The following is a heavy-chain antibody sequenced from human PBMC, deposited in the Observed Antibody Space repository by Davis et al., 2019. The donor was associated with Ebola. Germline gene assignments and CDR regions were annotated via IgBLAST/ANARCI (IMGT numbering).Heavy chain of an antibody. CDR3: ARDGYNYSFFDY. D-gene: IGHD5-24*01. CDR1: GGSISSYY. J-gene: IGHJ4*02. CDR2: MSYRGGV. Sequence: MPGGSLRLSCTVSGGSISSYYWTWIRQPPGKGLEWIAYMSYRGGVNYNPSLKSRVTISIDTSKNQFSLRLTSVTAADTAVYYCARDGYNYSFFDYWGQGTLVTVSS. V-gene: IGHV4-59*01.